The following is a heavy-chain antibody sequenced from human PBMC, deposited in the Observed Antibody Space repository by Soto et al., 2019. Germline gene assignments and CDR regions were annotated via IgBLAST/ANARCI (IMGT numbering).Heavy chain of an antibody. Sequence: QVQLVQSGAEVKKPGASVKVSCKASGYNLMTYGINWVRQAPGQGLEWVAWISAYNGTRYSAQNFQGRVTMTTDAHTSTAYMELRSLRSDDTAIYFCARGTHKDFWGQGTLVTVSS. CDR2: ISAYNGTR. CDR1: GYNLMTYG. J-gene: IGHJ4*02. V-gene: IGHV1-18*01. CDR3: ARGTHKDF.